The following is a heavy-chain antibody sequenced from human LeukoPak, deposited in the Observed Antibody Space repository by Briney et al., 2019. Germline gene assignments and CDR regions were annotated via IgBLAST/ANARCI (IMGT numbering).Heavy chain of an antibody. V-gene: IGHV1-2*02. Sequence: ASVKVSCKASGYTFTGYYMHWVRQAPGQGLEWMGWINPNSGGTNYAQKFQGRVTMTRDTSISTAYMELSRLRSDDTAVYYCARGTNEDLGITMIVVVIFDYWGQGTLVTVSS. CDR2: INPNSGGT. D-gene: IGHD3-22*01. CDR3: ARGTNEDLGITMIVVVIFDY. J-gene: IGHJ4*02. CDR1: GYTFTGYY.